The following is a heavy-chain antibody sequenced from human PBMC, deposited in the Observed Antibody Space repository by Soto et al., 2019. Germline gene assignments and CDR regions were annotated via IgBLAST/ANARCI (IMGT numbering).Heavy chain of an antibody. Sequence: SETLSLTCTVSDDSITSGAYYWGLIRQPPGKGLQWIGSIQYRGSTYSNPSLKSRVTISVDKSKNQFSLKLSSVTAADTAVYYCASLQAAAGTGNYYYYYGMDVWGQGTTVTVSS. CDR2: IQYRGST. D-gene: IGHD6-13*01. V-gene: IGHV4-39*07. CDR3: ASLQAAAGTGNYYYYYGMDV. CDR1: DDSITSGAYY. J-gene: IGHJ6*02.